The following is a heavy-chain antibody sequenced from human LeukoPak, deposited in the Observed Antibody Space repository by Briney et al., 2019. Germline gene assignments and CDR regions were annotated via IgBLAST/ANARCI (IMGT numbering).Heavy chain of an antibody. Sequence: WGSLRLSCAASGFTFSRYGMHWVRQAPGKGLEWVAVIWYDGSKKYYADSVKGRFTISRDNSKNTLYLQIISLRAEDTAVYYCARGFGELSLGFDYWGQGTLATVSS. J-gene: IGHJ4*02. V-gene: IGHV3-33*01. CDR3: ARGFGELSLGFDY. D-gene: IGHD3-10*01. CDR2: IWYDGSKK. CDR1: GFTFSRYG.